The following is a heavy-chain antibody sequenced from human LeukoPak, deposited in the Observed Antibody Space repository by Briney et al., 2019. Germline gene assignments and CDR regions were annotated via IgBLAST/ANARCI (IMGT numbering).Heavy chain of an antibody. CDR2: IYYSGST. J-gene: IGHJ4*02. Sequence: SETLSLTCTVSGGSISSYYWSWIRQPPGKGLEWIGYIYYSGSTNYNPSLKSRVTISVDTSKNQFSLKLSSVTAADTAVYYWARVDSSGYFGYWGQGTLVTVSS. D-gene: IGHD3-22*01. CDR3: ARVDSSGYFGY. CDR1: GGSISSYY. V-gene: IGHV4-59*01.